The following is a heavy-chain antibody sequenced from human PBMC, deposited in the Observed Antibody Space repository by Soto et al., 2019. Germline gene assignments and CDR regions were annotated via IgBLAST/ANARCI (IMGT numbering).Heavy chain of an antibody. D-gene: IGHD3-3*01. V-gene: IGHV1-2*04. CDR3: ARGLRFLEWLHAFDI. CDR1: GYTFTGYY. CDR2: INPNSGGT. Sequence: GASVKVSCKASGYTFTGYYMHWVRQAPGQGLEWMGWINPNSGGTNYAQKFQGWVTMTRDTSISTAYMELSRLRSDDMAVYYCARGLRFLEWLHAFDIWGQGTMVTVSS. J-gene: IGHJ3*02.